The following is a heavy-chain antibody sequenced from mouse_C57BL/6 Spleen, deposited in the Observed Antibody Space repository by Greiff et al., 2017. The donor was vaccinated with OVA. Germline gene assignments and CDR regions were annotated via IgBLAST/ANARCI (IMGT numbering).Heavy chain of an antibody. D-gene: IGHD2-4*01. CDR1: GYSITSGYY. Sequence: DVQLQESGPGLVKPSQSLSLTCSVTGYSITSGYYWNWIRQFPGNKLEWMGYISYDGSNNYNPSLKNRISITRDTSKNQFFLKLNSVTTEDTATYYCARAPIYYDYYYAMDYWGQGTSVTVSS. V-gene: IGHV3-6*01. CDR2: ISYDGSN. J-gene: IGHJ4*01. CDR3: ARAPIYYDYYYAMDY.